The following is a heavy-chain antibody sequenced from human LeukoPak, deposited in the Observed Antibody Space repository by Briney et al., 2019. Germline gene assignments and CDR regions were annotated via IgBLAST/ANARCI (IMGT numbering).Heavy chain of an antibody. CDR2: IYSGGST. V-gene: IGHV3-66*01. CDR3: ARGYYDFWSGSLSNSFDY. Sequence: GGSLRLSCAASGFTVSSNYMSWVRQAPGKGLEWVSVIYSGGSTYYADSVKGRFTISRDNSKNTLYLQMNSLRAEDTAVYYCARGYYDFWSGSLSNSFDYWGQGTLVTVSS. CDR1: GFTVSSNY. J-gene: IGHJ4*02. D-gene: IGHD3-3*01.